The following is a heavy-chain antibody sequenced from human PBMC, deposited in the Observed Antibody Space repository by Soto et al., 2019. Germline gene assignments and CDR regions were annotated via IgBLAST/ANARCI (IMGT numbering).Heavy chain of an antibody. D-gene: IGHD3-3*01. V-gene: IGHV3-74*01. CDR1: GFTFSSYW. CDR2: INSDGSST. CDR3: ARAGPYYDFWSGYYLGENWFDP. J-gene: IGHJ5*02. Sequence: GGSLRLSCAASGFTFSSYWMHWVRQAPGKGLVWVSRINSDGSSTSYADSVKGRFTISRDNAKNTLYLQMNSLRAEDTAVYYCARAGPYYDFWSGYYLGENWFDPWGQGTLVTVSS.